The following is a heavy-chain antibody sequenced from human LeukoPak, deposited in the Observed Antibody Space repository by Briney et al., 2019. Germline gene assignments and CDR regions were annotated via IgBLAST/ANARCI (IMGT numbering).Heavy chain of an antibody. D-gene: IGHD6-13*01. V-gene: IGHV1-2*02. CDR3: ARFFGLAAAGLDY. CDR2: INPNSGGT. CDR1: GYTFTGYY. J-gene: IGHJ4*02. Sequence: GASVKVSCKASGYTFTGYYMHWVRQAPGQGLEWMGWINPNSGGTNYAQKFQGRVTMTRDTSISTAYMELSRLRSDDTAVYYCARFFGLAAAGLDYWGQGTLVTVSS.